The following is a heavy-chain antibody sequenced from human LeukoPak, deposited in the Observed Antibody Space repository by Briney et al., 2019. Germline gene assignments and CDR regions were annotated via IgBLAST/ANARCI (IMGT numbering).Heavy chain of an antibody. CDR1: GFTFSSYW. D-gene: IGHD3-10*01. CDR3: TRRALGGYYYYYMDV. Sequence: GGSLRLSCAASGFTFSSYWMHWVRQAPGKGLVWVSRNNSDGSSTSYADSVKGRFTISRDNAKNTLYLQMNSLRAEDTAVYYCTRRALGGYYYYYMDVWGKGTTVTVSS. CDR2: NNSDGSST. J-gene: IGHJ6*03. V-gene: IGHV3-74*01.